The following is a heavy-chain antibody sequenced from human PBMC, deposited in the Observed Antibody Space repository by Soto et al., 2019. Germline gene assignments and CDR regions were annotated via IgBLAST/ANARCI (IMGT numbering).Heavy chain of an antibody. Sequence: QVQLQESGPGLVKPSETLSLTCTVSGGSISSYFWSWIRQPPGRGLEWIGHIHYSGSTNYNPSLKSRVPISVDTSKNQVSLKLSSVTAADTAMYFCARQVSSAWPPYYYDMDVWGQGTTVTVSS. J-gene: IGHJ6*02. V-gene: IGHV4-59*08. CDR1: GGSISSYF. CDR2: IHYSGST. CDR3: ARQVSSAWPPYYYDMDV. D-gene: IGHD6-25*01.